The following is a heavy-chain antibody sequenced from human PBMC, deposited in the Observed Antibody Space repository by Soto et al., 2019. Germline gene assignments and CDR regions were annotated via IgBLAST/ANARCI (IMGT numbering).Heavy chain of an antibody. CDR1: GYTFTSYA. D-gene: IGHD2-2*01. V-gene: IGHV1-3*01. CDR2: INAGNGNT. CDR3: ARAYFSSTRCHRWNIDY. J-gene: IGHJ4*02. Sequence: ASVKVSCKASGYTFTSYAMHWVRQAPGQRLEWMGWINAGNGNTKYSQKFQGRVTITRDTSASTAYMELSSLRSEDTAVYYCARAYFSSTRCHRWNIDYRCPGILVTVSS.